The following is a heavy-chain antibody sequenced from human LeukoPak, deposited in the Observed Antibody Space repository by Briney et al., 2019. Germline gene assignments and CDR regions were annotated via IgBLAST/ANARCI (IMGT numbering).Heavy chain of an antibody. V-gene: IGHV3-30-3*01. CDR3: ARAQLRKELDY. CDR2: ISYDGSNK. J-gene: IGHJ4*02. D-gene: IGHD4-23*01. Sequence: GRSLRLSCAAAGFTFSSYAMHWVRQAPGKGLEWVAVISYDGSNKYYADSVKGRFTISRDNSKNTLYLQMNSLRAEDTAVYYCARAQLRKELDYWGQGTLVTVSS. CDR1: GFTFSSYA.